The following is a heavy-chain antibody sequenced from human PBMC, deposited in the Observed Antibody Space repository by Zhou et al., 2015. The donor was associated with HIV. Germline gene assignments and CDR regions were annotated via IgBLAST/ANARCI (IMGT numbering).Heavy chain of an antibody. J-gene: IGHJ6*02. CDR1: GGTFSSYA. V-gene: IGHV1-69*01. CDR2: IIPIFGTA. CDR3: ARSIVVVPAAMLGQGYYYYGMDV. Sequence: QVQLVQSGAEVKKPGSSVKVSCKASGGTFSSYAISWVRQAPGQGLEWMGGIIPIFGTANYAQKFQGRVTITADESTSTAYMELSSLRSEDTAVYYCARSIVVVPAAMLGQGYYYYGMDVWGQGTTVTVSS. D-gene: IGHD2-2*01.